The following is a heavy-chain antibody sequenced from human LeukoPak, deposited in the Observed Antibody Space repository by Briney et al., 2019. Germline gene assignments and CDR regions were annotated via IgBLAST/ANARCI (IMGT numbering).Heavy chain of an antibody. Sequence: PGGSLRLSCAAPGFTFSSYSMNWVRQAPGKGLEWVSYISSGGSTTYYAGSVKGRFTVSRDNAKNSLYLQMNSLRAEDTAVYYCARDHMGYDYWGQGTLVTVSS. J-gene: IGHJ4*02. V-gene: IGHV3-48*04. CDR3: ARDHMGYDY. CDR2: ISSGGSTT. D-gene: IGHD1-26*01. CDR1: GFTFSSYS.